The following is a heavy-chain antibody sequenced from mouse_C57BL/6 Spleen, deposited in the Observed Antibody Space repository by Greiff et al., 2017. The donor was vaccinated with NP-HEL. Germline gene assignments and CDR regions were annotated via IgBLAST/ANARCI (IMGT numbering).Heavy chain of an antibody. CDR2: INSDGGST. CDR3: AGHYCGSSDWYYDV. J-gene: IGHJ1*03. Sequence: EVKVVESGGGLVQPGESLKLSCESNEYAFPSHDMSWVRKTPEKRLELVAAINSDGGSTYYPDTMERRSIISRDNTTKTPYLQMSSLRSEGTALYDCAGHYCGSSDWYYDVWGTGTTVTVSS. D-gene: IGHD1-1*01. CDR1: EYAFPSHD. V-gene: IGHV5-2*01.